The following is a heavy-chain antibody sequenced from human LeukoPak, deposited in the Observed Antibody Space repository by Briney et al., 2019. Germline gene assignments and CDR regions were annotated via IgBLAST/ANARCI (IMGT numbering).Heavy chain of an antibody. CDR2: INHSGRT. J-gene: IGHJ4*02. CDR3: ARDPCSSINCPLRF. Sequence: SETLSLTCAVSGGSLSGSYCTWVRQSPGEGLEWIGEINHSGRTNYNPSLQSRVTISLDTTRSQFSLKLRSVTAADTAVYYCARDPCSSINCPLRFWGQGTLVTVSS. CDR1: GGSLSGSY. V-gene: IGHV4-34*01. D-gene: IGHD2-2*01.